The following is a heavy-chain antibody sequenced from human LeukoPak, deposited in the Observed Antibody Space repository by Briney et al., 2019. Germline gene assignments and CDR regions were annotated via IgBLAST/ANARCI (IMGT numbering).Heavy chain of an antibody. CDR1: GGSFSGYY. Sequence: SETLSLTCAVYGGSFSGYYWSWIRQPPGKGLEWIGEINHSGSTNYNPSLKSRVTISVDTSKNQFSLKLSSVTAADTAVYYCARSHIRSWIRVDYWGQGTLVTVSS. CDR2: INHSGST. J-gene: IGHJ4*02. D-gene: IGHD2-2*03. V-gene: IGHV4-34*01. CDR3: ARSHIRSWIRVDY.